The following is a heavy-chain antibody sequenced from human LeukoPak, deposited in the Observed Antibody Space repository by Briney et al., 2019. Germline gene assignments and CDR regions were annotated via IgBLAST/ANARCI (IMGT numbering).Heavy chain of an antibody. V-gene: IGHV4-59*08. Sequence: SETLSLTCTVSGGSISSDYWSWIRQPPGKGLEWIGYIDYSGSTNYNPSLQSRVTISVDTSKNQFSLQLSSVTAADTAVYYCARRARYGYYFDYWGQGTLVTVSS. CDR1: GGSISSDY. D-gene: IGHD1-1*01. J-gene: IGHJ4*02. CDR3: ARRARYGYYFDY. CDR2: IDYSGST.